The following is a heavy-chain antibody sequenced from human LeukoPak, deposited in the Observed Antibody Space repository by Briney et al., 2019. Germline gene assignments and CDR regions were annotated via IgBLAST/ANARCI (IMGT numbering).Heavy chain of an antibody. D-gene: IGHD6-13*01. CDR1: GFTFSSCS. Sequence: PGRSLRLSCAASGFTFSSCSMNWVRQAPGKGLEWVSSISSSSSYIYYADSVKGRFTISRDNAKNSLYLQMNSLRAEDTAVYYCARGPMAAAGRFDYWGQGTLVTVSS. J-gene: IGHJ4*02. CDR2: ISSSSSYI. V-gene: IGHV3-21*01. CDR3: ARGPMAAAGRFDY.